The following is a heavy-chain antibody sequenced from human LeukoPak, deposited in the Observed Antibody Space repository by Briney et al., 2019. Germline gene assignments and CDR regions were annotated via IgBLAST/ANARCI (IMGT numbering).Heavy chain of an antibody. Sequence: PSETLSLTCTVSGGSISSYYWNWIRQPPGKGLGWIGNIYYSGSTNYNPSLKSRVTISVDTSKNQFSLRLSSVTAADTAVYYCASNKGQWLFSDWGQGTLVTVSS. V-gene: IGHV4-59*08. CDR1: GGSISSYY. CDR2: IYYSGST. CDR3: ASNKGQWLFSD. J-gene: IGHJ4*02. D-gene: IGHD6-19*01.